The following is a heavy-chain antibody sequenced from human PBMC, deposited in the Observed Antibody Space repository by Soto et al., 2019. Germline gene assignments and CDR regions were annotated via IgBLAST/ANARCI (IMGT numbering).Heavy chain of an antibody. D-gene: IGHD4-17*01. CDR3: ASTLVSTVAYYCNGMDV. CDR2: IIPIFGTA. V-gene: IGHV1-69*19. Sequence: QVQLVQSGAEVKKPGSSVKVSCKASGGTFSSYAISWVRQAPGQGLEWMGGIIPIFGTANYAQKFQGRVTITADDSTSTAYLELSSLRSEDTAVYYCASTLVSTVAYYCNGMDVWGQGTTVTVSS. CDR1: GGTFSSYA. J-gene: IGHJ6*02.